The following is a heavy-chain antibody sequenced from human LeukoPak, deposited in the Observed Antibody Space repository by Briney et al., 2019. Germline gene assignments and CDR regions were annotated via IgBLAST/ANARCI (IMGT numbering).Heavy chain of an antibody. CDR1: GFTFSSYE. D-gene: IGHD1-26*01. V-gene: IGHV3-48*03. CDR3: ARDYFGSPSALDY. CDR2: ISSSGSTI. Sequence: PGGSLRLSCAASGFTFSSYEMNWVRQAPGKGLEWVSYISSSGSTIYYADSVKGRFTISRDNAKNSLYLQMNSLRAEDTALYYCARDYFGSPSALDYWGQGTLVTVSS. J-gene: IGHJ4*02.